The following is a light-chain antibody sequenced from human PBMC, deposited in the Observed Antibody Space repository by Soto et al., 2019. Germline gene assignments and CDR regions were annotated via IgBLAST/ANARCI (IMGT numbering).Light chain of an antibody. J-gene: IGKJ1*01. Sequence: ETVMTQSPATLSLSPCEGATLSCRASQTINNNLAWYQQKPGQAPRLLIYGASRRATGVPARFSGSGSGTEFTLTISSLQSEDFAVYYCQHYNNGPRFGQGTKVDIK. V-gene: IGKV3-15*01. CDR3: QHYNNGPR. CDR1: QTINNN. CDR2: GAS.